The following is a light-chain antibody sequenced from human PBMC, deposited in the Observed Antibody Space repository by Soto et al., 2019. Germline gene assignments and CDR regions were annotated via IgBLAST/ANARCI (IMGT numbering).Light chain of an antibody. CDR1: NNDIGGYNY. CDR3: SSYAGSSNLV. V-gene: IGLV2-8*01. CDR2: DVT. Sequence: QSVLTQPPSASASPGQSVTISCTGTNNDIGGYNYVSWYQHHPGKAPQLIIYDVTKRPSGVLDRFSGSKSGNTASLTVAGLQTYDEAEYFCSSYAGSSNLVFGTGTELTVL. J-gene: IGLJ2*01.